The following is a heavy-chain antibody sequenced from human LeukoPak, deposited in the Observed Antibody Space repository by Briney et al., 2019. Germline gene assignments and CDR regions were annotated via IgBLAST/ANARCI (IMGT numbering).Heavy chain of an antibody. CDR2: ISSSSSYI. D-gene: IGHD3-10*01. CDR3: ARDDRESAIDY. J-gene: IGHJ4*02. V-gene: IGHV3-21*01. Sequence: GGSLRLSCAASGFTFSSYSTNWVRQAPGKGLEWVSSISSSSSYIYYADSVKGRFTISRDNAKNSLYLQMNSLRAEDTAVYYCARDDRESAIDYWGQGTLVTVSS. CDR1: GFTFSSYS.